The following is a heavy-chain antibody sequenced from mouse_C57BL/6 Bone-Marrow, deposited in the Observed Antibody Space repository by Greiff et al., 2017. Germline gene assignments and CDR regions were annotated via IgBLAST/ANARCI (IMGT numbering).Heavy chain of an antibody. CDR1: GYTFTSYW. V-gene: IGHV1-74*01. D-gene: IGHD2-1*01. CDR3: AMPSFYYGNYNYYAKDY. CDR2: IHPSDSDT. Sequence: QVQLQQPGAELVKPGASVKVSCKASGYTFTSYWMHWVKQRPGQGLEWIGRIHPSDSDTNYNQKFKGKATLTVDKSSSTAYMQLSSLTSEDSAVYCCAMPSFYYGNYNYYAKDYWGQGTSVTVSS. J-gene: IGHJ4*01.